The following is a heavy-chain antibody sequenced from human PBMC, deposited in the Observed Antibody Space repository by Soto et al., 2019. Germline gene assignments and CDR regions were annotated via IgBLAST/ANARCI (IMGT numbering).Heavy chain of an antibody. CDR3: ARGSSIAGLYYGMDV. V-gene: IGHV4-39*07. CDR2: IYYGGNT. D-gene: IGHD6-6*01. CDR1: GGSISSSSYS. Sequence: SETLSLTCIVSGGSISSSSYSWAWIRQPPGKGLEWIGTIYYGGNTYYNPSLKSRVTISLDTSKNQFSLKLSSVTAADTAVYYCARGSSIAGLYYGMDVWGQGTTVT. J-gene: IGHJ6*02.